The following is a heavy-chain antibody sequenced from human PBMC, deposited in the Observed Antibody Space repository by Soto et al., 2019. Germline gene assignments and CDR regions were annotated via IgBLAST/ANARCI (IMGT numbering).Heavy chain of an antibody. J-gene: IGHJ2*01. Sequence: QLQLQESGPGLVKPSETLSLTCTVSGGSISIGSNFWGWIRQPPGKGLEWIGSIYHSGSTYKNPSLKSRVTISADTSKNQFSLRLSSVTAADTAVYYCARQRGYDILTGYPYWYFDLWGRGTLVTVSS. CDR2: IYHSGST. V-gene: IGHV4-39*01. D-gene: IGHD3-9*01. CDR3: ARQRGYDILTGYPYWYFDL. CDR1: GGSISIGSNF.